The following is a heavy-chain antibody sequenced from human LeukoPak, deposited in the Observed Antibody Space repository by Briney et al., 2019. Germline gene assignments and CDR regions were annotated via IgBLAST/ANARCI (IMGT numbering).Heavy chain of an antibody. V-gene: IGHV3-73*01. D-gene: IGHD4-23*01. Sequence: PGGSLRLSCAASGFTFSGSAMHWVSQASGKGLEWVGRIRSRTNTYATAYAASVKGRFTISRDNAKNSLYLQMNSLRAEDTAVYYCARLVSGLSVVTPLDAFDIWGQGTMVTVSS. CDR3: ARLVSGLSVVTPLDAFDI. CDR1: GFTFSGSA. CDR2: IRSRTNTYAT. J-gene: IGHJ3*02.